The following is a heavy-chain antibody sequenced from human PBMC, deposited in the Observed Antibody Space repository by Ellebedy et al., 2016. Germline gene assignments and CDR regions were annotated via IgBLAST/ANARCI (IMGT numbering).Heavy chain of an antibody. CDR3: ASHPPGV. J-gene: IGHJ6*02. Sequence: GESLKISCAASGFTFSSHWMSWVRQAPGKGLEWVANIKQDGSEKYYVDSVKGRFTISRDNAKNSLYLQMNSLRAEDTAVYYCASHPPGVWGQGTTVTVSS. CDR2: IKQDGSEK. V-gene: IGHV3-7*03. CDR1: GFTFSSHW.